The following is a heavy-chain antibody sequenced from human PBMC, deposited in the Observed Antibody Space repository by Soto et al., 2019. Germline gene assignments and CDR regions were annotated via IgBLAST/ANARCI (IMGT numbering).Heavy chain of an antibody. V-gene: IGHV3-23*01. CDR1: GFTFSNYA. J-gene: IGHJ4*01. Sequence: GGSLRLSCAASGFTFSNYAMTWVRQGPGKGLEWVSGISGSGGRSYYADSVKGRFTISRDNSKSTLYLQMNSLRAEDTAVYYCAKAFFVWSSDQPYLFDYWGQRTLVTFSS. CDR2: ISGSGGRS. CDR3: AKAFFVWSSDQPYLFDY. D-gene: IGHD2-2*01.